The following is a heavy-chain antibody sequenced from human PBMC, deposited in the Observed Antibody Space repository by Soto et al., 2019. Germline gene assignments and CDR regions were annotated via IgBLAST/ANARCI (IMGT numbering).Heavy chain of an antibody. D-gene: IGHD7-27*01. J-gene: IGHJ4*02. Sequence: QVQLVQSGAEVKKPGASVKVSCKASGYTFTSYGISWVRQAPGQGLEWMGWISAYNGNTNYAQNLQGRVTMTTDTGTSKAYWELRILRSEDTAVYYCASLGWDRGDAYWGQGTLVTVSS. CDR1: GYTFTSYG. V-gene: IGHV1-18*01. CDR2: ISAYNGNT. CDR3: ASLGWDRGDAY.